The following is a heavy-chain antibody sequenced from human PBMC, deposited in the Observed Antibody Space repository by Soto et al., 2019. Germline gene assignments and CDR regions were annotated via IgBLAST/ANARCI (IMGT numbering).Heavy chain of an antibody. Sequence: ASVKVSCKASGYTFTSYGISWVRQAPGQGLEWMGGFDPEDGETIYAQKFQGRVTMTEDTSTDTAYMELSSLRSEDTAVYYCATHYDYIWGKLDYWGQGTLVTVSS. J-gene: IGHJ4*02. CDR1: GYTFTSYG. D-gene: IGHD3-16*01. V-gene: IGHV1-24*01. CDR2: FDPEDGET. CDR3: ATHYDYIWGKLDY.